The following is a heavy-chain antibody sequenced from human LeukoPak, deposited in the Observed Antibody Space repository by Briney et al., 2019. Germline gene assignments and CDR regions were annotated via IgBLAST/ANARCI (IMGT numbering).Heavy chain of an antibody. CDR2: ISGSGGST. Sequence: PGGSLRLSCAASGFTFSSYAMSWVRQAPGKGLEWVSAISGSGGSTYYADSVKGRFTISRDNSKNTLYLQMNSLRAEDTAVYYCAKAGGSGYSYGGGYFQHWGQGTLVTVSS. V-gene: IGHV3-23*01. J-gene: IGHJ1*01. CDR3: AKAGGSGYSYGGGYFQH. D-gene: IGHD5-18*01. CDR1: GFTFSSYA.